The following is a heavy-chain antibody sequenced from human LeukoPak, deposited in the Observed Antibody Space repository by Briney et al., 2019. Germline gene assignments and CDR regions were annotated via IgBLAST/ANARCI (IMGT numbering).Heavy chain of an antibody. CDR3: ARSVVAGNWFDP. V-gene: IGHV4-31*03. D-gene: IGHD2-15*01. J-gene: IGHJ5*02. CDR2: IYYSGST. CDR1: GGSISSGGYY. Sequence: SQTLSLTCTVSGGSISSGGYYWSWIRQHPGKGLEWIGSIYYSGSTNYNPSLQGRVTISLDTSRNQFSLKLSSVTAADTAVYYCARSVVAGNWFDPWGQGTLVTVSS.